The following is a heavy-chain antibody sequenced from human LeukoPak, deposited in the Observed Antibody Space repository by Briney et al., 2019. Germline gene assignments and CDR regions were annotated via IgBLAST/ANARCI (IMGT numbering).Heavy chain of an antibody. V-gene: IGHV4-30-4*01. CDR3: ARGSGDFYNWFDP. D-gene: IGHD3-10*01. Sequence: SETLSLTCTVSGGSISSGDYYWSWIRQPPGKGLEWIGYIYYSGSTYYNPSLKSRVTISVDTSKNQFSLKLSSVTAADTAVYYCARGSGDFYNWFDPWGQGTLVTVSS. J-gene: IGHJ5*02. CDR2: IYYSGST. CDR1: GGSISSGDYY.